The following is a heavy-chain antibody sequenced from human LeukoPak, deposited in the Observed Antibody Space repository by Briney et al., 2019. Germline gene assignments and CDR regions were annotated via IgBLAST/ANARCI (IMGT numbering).Heavy chain of an antibody. V-gene: IGHV1-24*01. CDR1: GHTLSELT. CDR3: ATEMTSVVPDY. J-gene: IGHJ4*02. CDR2: FDPENDER. D-gene: IGHD4-11*01. Sequence: ASVKVSCKVSGHTLSELTMYWVRQAPGKGLEWMGGFDPENDERMYARNFRRRVTMTEDTSTDTAYMELSSLRSEDTAVYFCATEMTSVVPDYWGQGTLVTVSS.